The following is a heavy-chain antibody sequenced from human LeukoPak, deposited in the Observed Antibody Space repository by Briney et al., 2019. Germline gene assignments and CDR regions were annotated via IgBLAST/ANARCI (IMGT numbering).Heavy chain of an antibody. CDR2: VSPSGDIT. Sequence: GGSLRLSCAASGFTFSTYGMNWVRQAPGKGLEWVSGVSPSGDITYYTDSVKGRFTISRDNSKNTVYLQMNNVRAEDTAVYYCAKDGAWLRFDDWGQGTLVTVSS. D-gene: IGHD5-12*01. CDR3: AKDGAWLRFDD. CDR1: GFTFSTYG. J-gene: IGHJ4*02. V-gene: IGHV3-23*01.